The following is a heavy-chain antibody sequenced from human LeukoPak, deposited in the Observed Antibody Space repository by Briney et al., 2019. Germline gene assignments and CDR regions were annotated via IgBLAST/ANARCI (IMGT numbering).Heavy chain of an antibody. CDR3: VGGRNSGFLPPFDL. D-gene: IGHD3-22*01. Sequence: GGSLRLSCAASGFTVSSNYMSWVRQAPGKGLEWVSVIYSGGSTYYADSVKGRFTISRDNSKNTLYLQMNSLRPEDTAVYYCVGGRNSGFLPPFDLWGQGTMVTVSS. V-gene: IGHV3-66*01. CDR2: IYSGGST. J-gene: IGHJ3*01. CDR1: GFTVSSNY.